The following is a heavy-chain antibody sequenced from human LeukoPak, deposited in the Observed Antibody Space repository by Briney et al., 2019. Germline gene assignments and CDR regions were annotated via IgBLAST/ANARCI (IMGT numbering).Heavy chain of an antibody. CDR1: GYTFTGYY. D-gene: IGHD3-22*01. J-gene: IGHJ4*02. CDR3: ALYYYDSSGSRAHWVRFDY. V-gene: IGHV1-2*02. Sequence: ASVKVSCKASGYTFTGYYIHWVRQAPGHGLEWMGWINPNSGGTNYAQKFQGRVTTTRDTSISTAYMELRSLRSDDTAVYYCALYYYDSSGSRAHWVRFDYWGQGTLVTVSS. CDR2: INPNSGGT.